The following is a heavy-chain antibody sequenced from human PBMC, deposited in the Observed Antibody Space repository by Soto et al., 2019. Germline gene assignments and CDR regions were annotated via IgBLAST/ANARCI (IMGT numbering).Heavy chain of an antibody. CDR3: ARGLGGGYYYLDY. D-gene: IGHD1-26*01. Sequence: QGQLEQSGAEVKRPGASVKVSCKASGYAFTNYGISWVRQAPGQGLEWMGWITVNSGNTKYAQKIQGRVTMSTDTSTGTAYMDLRSLRYDDPAVYFCARGLGGGYYYLDYWGQGTLVTVSS. J-gene: IGHJ4*02. V-gene: IGHV1-18*01. CDR1: GYAFTNYG. CDR2: ITVNSGNT.